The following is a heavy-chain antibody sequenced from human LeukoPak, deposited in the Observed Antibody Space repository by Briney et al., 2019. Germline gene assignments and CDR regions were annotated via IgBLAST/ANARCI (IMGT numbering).Heavy chain of an antibody. CDR3: ARVFRSYYDSSGYPFDY. CDR1: GYTFTGYY. J-gene: IGHJ4*02. D-gene: IGHD3-22*01. V-gene: IGHV1-2*02. Sequence: ASVKVSCKASGYTFTGYYMHWVRQAPGQGLEWMGWINPNSGGTNYAQKFQGRVTTTRDTSISTAYMELSRLRSDDTAVYYCARVFRSYYDSSGYPFDYWGQGTLVTVSS. CDR2: INPNSGGT.